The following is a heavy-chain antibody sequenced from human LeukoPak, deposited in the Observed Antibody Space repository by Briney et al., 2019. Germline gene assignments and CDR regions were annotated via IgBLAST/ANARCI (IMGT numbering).Heavy chain of an antibody. V-gene: IGHV3-21*01. D-gene: IGHD1-1*01. J-gene: IGHJ4*02. CDR3: ARDWGLNWNDPASKLNYFDY. CDR2: ISSSSSYI. CDR1: GFTFSSYS. Sequence: GGSLRLSCAASGFTFSSYSMNWVRQAPGKGLEWVSSISSSSSYIYYADSVKGRFTISRDNAKNSLYLQMNSLRAEDTAVYYCARDWGLNWNDPASKLNYFDYWGQGTLVTVSS.